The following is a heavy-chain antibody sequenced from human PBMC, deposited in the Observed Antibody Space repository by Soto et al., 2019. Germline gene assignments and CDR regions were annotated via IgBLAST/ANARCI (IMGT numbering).Heavy chain of an antibody. J-gene: IGHJ2*01. CDR3: AREEDSYTNYWYFDL. V-gene: IGHV4-30-2*01. CDR2: MYHSGST. Sequence: SETLSLTCAVSGGSISSGGYSWSWIRQPPGKGLEWIGYMYHSGSTYYNPSLKSRVTISIDRSKNQFSLKLSSVTAADTAVYYCAREEDSYTNYWYFDLWGRGTLVTVSS. D-gene: IGHD1-26*01. CDR1: GGSISSGGYS.